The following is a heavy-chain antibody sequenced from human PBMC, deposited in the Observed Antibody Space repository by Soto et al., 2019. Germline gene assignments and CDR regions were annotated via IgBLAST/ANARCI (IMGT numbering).Heavy chain of an antibody. V-gene: IGHV1-8*01. CDR2: MNPNSGNT. CDR1: GYTFTSYD. Sequence: ASVKVSCKASGYTFTSYDINWVRQATGEGLEWMGWMNPNSGNTGYAQKFQGRVTMTRNTSISTAYMELSSLRSEDTAVYYCARGGSYYDSSGYYYGWFDPWGLGTLVTVSS. D-gene: IGHD3-22*01. CDR3: ARGGSYYDSSGYYYGWFDP. J-gene: IGHJ5*02.